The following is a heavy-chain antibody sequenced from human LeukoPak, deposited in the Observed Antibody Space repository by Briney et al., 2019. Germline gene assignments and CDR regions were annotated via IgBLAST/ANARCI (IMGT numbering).Heavy chain of an antibody. J-gene: IGHJ3*02. CDR2: IYYTGGET. CDR1: GGSINNYY. D-gene: IGHD1-14*01. V-gene: IGHV4-59*08. Sequence: SETLSLTCTVSGGSINNYYWSWLRQPPGKGLEWIGYIYYTGGETNYNPSLKSRLTISVDTSKNQFSLMLTSVTAADTAVYYCARQPGGTAAFDIWAQGTMVTVSS. CDR3: ARQPGGTAAFDI.